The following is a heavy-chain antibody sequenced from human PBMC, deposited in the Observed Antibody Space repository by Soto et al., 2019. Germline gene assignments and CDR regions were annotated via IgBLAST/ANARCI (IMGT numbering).Heavy chain of an antibody. CDR2: ISGSGGST. Sequence: HPGGSLRLSCAASGFTFSSYAMSWVRQAPGKGLEWVSAISGSGGSTYYADSVKGRFTISRDNSKNTLYLQMNSLRAEDTAVYYCSKDRAAARPAWFDPRGQGTLVTGSS. V-gene: IGHV3-23*01. J-gene: IGHJ5*02. CDR3: SKDRAAARPAWFDP. CDR1: GFTFSSYA. D-gene: IGHD6-6*01.